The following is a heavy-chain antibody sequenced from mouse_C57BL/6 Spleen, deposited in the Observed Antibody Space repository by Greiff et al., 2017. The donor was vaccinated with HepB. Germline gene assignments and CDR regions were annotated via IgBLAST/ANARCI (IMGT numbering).Heavy chain of an antibody. J-gene: IGHJ1*03. CDR2: ISSGGDYI. CDR1: GFTFSSYA. CDR3: TRDPAYYSNRYWYFDV. D-gene: IGHD2-5*01. V-gene: IGHV5-9-1*02. Sequence: EVKVVESGEGLVKPGGSLKLSCAASGFTFSSYAMSWVRQTPEKRLEWVAYISSGGDYIYYADTVKGRFTISRDNARNTLYLQMSSLKSEDTAMYYCTRDPAYYSNRYWYFDVWGTGTTVTVSS.